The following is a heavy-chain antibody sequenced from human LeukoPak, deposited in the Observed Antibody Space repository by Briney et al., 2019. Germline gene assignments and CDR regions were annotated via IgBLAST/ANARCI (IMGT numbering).Heavy chain of an antibody. J-gene: IGHJ4*02. CDR1: GGSISSGGYY. V-gene: IGHV4-39*07. D-gene: IGHD3-22*01. CDR3: ARRGGYYVN. Sequence: PSETLSLTCTVSGGSISSGGYYWSWVRQPPGKGLEWIGEIYHSGSTNYNPSLKSRVTISVDKSKNQFSLKLSSVTAADTAVYYCARRGGYYVNWGQGTLVTVSS. CDR2: IYHSGST.